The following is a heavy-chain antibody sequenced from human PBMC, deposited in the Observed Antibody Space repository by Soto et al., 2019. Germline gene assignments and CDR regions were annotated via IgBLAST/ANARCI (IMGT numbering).Heavy chain of an antibody. J-gene: IGHJ6*03. V-gene: IGHV3-23*01. CDR1: GFTFSSYA. CDR3: ANHQGLRVVEWLGPGYYMYF. D-gene: IGHD3-3*01. Sequence: GGSLRLSCAASGFTFSSYAMSWVRQAPGKGLEWVSAISGSGGSTYYADSVKGRFTISRDNSKNTLYLQMNSLRAEDTAVYYCANHQGLRVVEWLGPGYYMYFWGKGTTVTVSS. CDR2: ISGSGGST.